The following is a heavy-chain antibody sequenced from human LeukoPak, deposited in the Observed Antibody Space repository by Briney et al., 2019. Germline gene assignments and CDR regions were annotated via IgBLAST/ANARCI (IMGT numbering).Heavy chain of an antibody. V-gene: IGHV3-66*01. CDR2: IYSGGST. CDR3: ARGSGSYPIPFY. Sequence: GGSLRLSYAASGFTVSSNYMSWVRQAPGKGLEWVSVIYSGGSTYYADSVKGRFTISRDNSKNTLYLQMNSLRAEDTAVYYCARGSGSYPIPFYWGQGTLVTVSS. J-gene: IGHJ4*02. D-gene: IGHD1-26*01. CDR1: GFTVSSNY.